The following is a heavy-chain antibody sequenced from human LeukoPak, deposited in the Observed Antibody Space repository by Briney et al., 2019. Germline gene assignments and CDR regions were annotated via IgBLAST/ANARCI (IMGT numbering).Heavy chain of an antibody. Sequence: PGRSLRLSCAASGFTFDYYAMHWVRQAPGKGLEWVSGISWNSGSIGYADSVKGRFTISRDNAKNSLYLQMNSLRAEDTALYYCAKDGLWFGELSWYYFDYWGQGTLVTVSS. CDR1: GFTFDYYA. CDR2: ISWNSGSI. CDR3: AKDGLWFGELSWYYFDY. V-gene: IGHV3-9*01. J-gene: IGHJ4*02. D-gene: IGHD3-10*01.